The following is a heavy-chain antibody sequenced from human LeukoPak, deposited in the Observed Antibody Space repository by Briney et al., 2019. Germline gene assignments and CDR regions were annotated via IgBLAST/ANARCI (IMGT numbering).Heavy chain of an antibody. V-gene: IGHV3-23*01. D-gene: IGHD2/OR15-2a*01. Sequence: GGSLRLSCAASGFTFSNYAMSWVRQAPGKGLEWVSAFSGSGGSTSYADSVKGRFTISRDNSKNTLYLQMNSLRAEDTAVYFCATSGLSRFGFWGQGTLVTVSS. CDR1: GFTFSNYA. J-gene: IGHJ4*02. CDR2: FSGSGGST. CDR3: ATSGLSRFGF.